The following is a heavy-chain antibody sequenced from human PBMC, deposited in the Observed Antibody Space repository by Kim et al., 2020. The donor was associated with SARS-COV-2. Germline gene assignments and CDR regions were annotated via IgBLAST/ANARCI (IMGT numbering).Heavy chain of an antibody. Sequence: GGSLRLSCAASGFTFSSYGMHWVRQAPGKGLEWVAVISYDGSNKYYADSVKGRFTISRDNSKNTLYLQMNSLRAEDTAVYYCAKEHNWNYVPYYYYGMDVWGQGTTVTVSS. CDR1: GFTFSSYG. CDR2: ISYDGSNK. V-gene: IGHV3-30*18. D-gene: IGHD1-7*01. J-gene: IGHJ6*02. CDR3: AKEHNWNYVPYYYYGMDV.